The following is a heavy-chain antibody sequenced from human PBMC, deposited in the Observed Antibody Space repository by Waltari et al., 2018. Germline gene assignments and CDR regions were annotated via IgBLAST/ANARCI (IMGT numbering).Heavy chain of an antibody. CDR1: GGTFSSYA. J-gene: IGHJ6*03. CDR2: IIPIFGTA. CDR3: ATKRDYCSSTSCYVDYYYYMDV. Sequence: QVQLVQSGAEVKKPGSSVKVSCKASGGTFSSYAISWVRQAPGQGLEWMGGIIPIFGTANYAQKFQGRVTITADKSTSTAYMELGSLRSEDTAVYYCATKRDYCSSTSCYVDYYYYMDVWGKGTTVTVSS. V-gene: IGHV1-69*14. D-gene: IGHD2-2*01.